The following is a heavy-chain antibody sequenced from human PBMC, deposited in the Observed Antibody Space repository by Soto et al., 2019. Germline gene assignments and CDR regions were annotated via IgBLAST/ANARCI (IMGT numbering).Heavy chain of an antibody. J-gene: IGHJ4*02. V-gene: IGHV3-48*03. D-gene: IGHD6-19*01. CDR1: GFAFSSYE. Sequence: ESGGGLVQPGGSLRLSCAASGFAFSSYEMNWVRQGPGKGLEWVSYISSSGSTIYYADSVKGRFTISRDNAKNSLYLQMNSLRVEDTAVYYCATPSRQWIPWGQGTLVTVSS. CDR2: ISSSGSTI. CDR3: ATPSRQWIP.